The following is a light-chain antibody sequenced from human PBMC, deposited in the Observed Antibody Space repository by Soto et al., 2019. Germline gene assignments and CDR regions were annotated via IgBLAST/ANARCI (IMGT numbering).Light chain of an antibody. J-gene: IGKJ2*01. CDR1: QSISSW. CDR3: QQYNSLHT. CDR2: KAS. V-gene: IGKV1-5*03. Sequence: DIQMTQSPSTLSASVGDRVTITCRASQSISSWLAWYQQKPGKAPKLLIYKASSLESGVPSRFSGSGSGTEFTLTISSLQPDDFATYYGQQYNSLHTFGQGTKLEIK.